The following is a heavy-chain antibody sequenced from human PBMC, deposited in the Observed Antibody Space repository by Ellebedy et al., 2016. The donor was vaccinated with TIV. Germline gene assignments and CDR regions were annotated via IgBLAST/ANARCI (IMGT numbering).Heavy chain of an antibody. CDR3: ARWVAVAATYCDY. J-gene: IGHJ4*02. Sequence: MPSETLSLTCAVYAWSFSGYYWSWIRQPPGQGLEWIGEINHSRITNYNPSLKSRVTISVDTSKNQFSLKLSSVTAADTAVYYCARWVAVAATYCDYWGQGTLVTVSS. V-gene: IGHV4-34*01. CDR2: INHSRIT. CDR1: AWSFSGYY. D-gene: IGHD6-19*01.